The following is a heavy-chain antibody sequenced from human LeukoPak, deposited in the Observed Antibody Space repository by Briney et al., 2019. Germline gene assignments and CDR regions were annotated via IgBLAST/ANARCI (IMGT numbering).Heavy chain of an antibody. CDR1: GGTFSSYA. V-gene: IGHV1-69*05. Sequence: ASVKVSCKASGGTFSSYAISWVRQAPGQGLEWMGGIIPIFGTANYAQKFQGRVTITTDESTSTAYMELSSLRSEDTAVYYCARVGSSFTIFGVALGWFDPWGQGTLVTVSS. CDR2: IIPIFGTA. J-gene: IGHJ5*02. D-gene: IGHD3-3*01. CDR3: ARVGSSFTIFGVALGWFDP.